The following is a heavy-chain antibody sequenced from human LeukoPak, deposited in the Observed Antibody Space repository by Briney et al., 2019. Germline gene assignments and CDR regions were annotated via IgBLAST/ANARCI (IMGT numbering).Heavy chain of an antibody. V-gene: IGHV1-2*04. CDR3: ARAESSGWYFLDY. CDR1: GYIFTGYY. Sequence: ASVNVSCKASGYIFTGYYMHWVRQAPGQGLEWMGWINPNSGGTNYAQKFQGWVTMTRDTSISTAYMELSRLRSDDTAVYYCARAESSGWYFLDYWGQGTLVTVSS. J-gene: IGHJ4*02. CDR2: INPNSGGT. D-gene: IGHD6-19*01.